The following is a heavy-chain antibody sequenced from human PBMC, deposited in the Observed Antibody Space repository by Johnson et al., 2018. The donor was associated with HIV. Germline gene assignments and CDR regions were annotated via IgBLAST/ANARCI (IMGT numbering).Heavy chain of an antibody. Sequence: QVQVVESGGGVVQPGGSLRLSCATSVFMFSNYGMHWVRQAPGKGLEWVAFIRYDGSNKYYADSVKGRFTISRDNSKNTLYLQMNSLRAGDTAVYYCARDSYNFWSGYPDAFDIWGQGTMVTVSS. D-gene: IGHD3-3*01. CDR3: ARDSYNFWSGYPDAFDI. V-gene: IGHV3-30*02. CDR1: VFMFSNYG. J-gene: IGHJ3*02. CDR2: IRYDGSNK.